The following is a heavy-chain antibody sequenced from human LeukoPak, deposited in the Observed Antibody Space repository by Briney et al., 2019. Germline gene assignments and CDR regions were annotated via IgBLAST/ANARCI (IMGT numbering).Heavy chain of an antibody. V-gene: IGHV4-39*07. D-gene: IGHD2-8*01. CDR1: GGSISSSTAY. CDR2: VYYSG. Sequence: PSETLSLTCTVSGGSISSSTAYWGWIRQPPGKGLEWIGSVYYSGRSRLTISVDASKNQFSLELSSVTAADTAAYYCARHSMVYRAIDFWDQGTLVTVSS. CDR3: ARHSMVYRAIDF. J-gene: IGHJ4*02.